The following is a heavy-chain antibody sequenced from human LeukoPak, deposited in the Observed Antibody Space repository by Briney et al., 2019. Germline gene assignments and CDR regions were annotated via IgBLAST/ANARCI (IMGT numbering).Heavy chain of an antibody. J-gene: IGHJ4*02. CDR1: GFTFSSYG. Sequence: GGSLRLSCAASGFTFSSYGMHWVRQAPGKGLEWVAFIRYDGSNKYYADSVKGRSTTSRDNSKNTLYLQMNSLRAEDTAVYYCAKDLSGSYDYWGQGTLVTVSS. CDR3: AKDLSGSYDY. D-gene: IGHD1-26*01. CDR2: IRYDGSNK. V-gene: IGHV3-30*02.